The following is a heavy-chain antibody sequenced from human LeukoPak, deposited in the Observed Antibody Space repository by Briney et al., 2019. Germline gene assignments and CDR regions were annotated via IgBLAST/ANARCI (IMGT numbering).Heavy chain of an antibody. CDR3: ANSITMVRGVSDY. CDR2: IYYSGST. J-gene: IGHJ4*02. D-gene: IGHD3-10*01. Sequence: PSETLSLTCDVSGGSVSSSSYYWGWIRQPPGKGLEWIGSIYYSGSTYYNPSLKSRVTISVDTSKNQFSLKLTSVTAADTAVYYCANSITMVRGVSDYWGQGTLVTVSS. CDR1: GGSVSSSSYY. V-gene: IGHV4-39*01.